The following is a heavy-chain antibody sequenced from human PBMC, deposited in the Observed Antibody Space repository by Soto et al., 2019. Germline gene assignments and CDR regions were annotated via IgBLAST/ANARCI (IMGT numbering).Heavy chain of an antibody. CDR3: ARAGKYYYGSGSPYYYGMDV. D-gene: IGHD3-10*01. CDR1: GYTCTSYG. CDR2: ISGYNGNT. Sequence: QVQLVQSGAEVKKPGASVKVACKASGYTCTSYGVSWVRQAPGQGLEWMGWISGYNGNTNYAQKLQGRVTMTTDTSTSTAYRELRSLRSDDTAVYYCARAGKYYYGSGSPYYYGMDVWGQGITVTVSS. V-gene: IGHV1-18*04. J-gene: IGHJ6*02.